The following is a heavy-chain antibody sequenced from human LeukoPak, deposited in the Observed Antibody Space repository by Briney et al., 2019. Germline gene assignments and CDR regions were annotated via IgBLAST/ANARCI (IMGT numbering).Heavy chain of an antibody. CDR3: AYTNHLTY. D-gene: IGHD3-16*01. Sequence: GGSLRLSCTASGFTFGDYAMSWVRQAPGQGLEWVANIKYDGSEEYYADSVKGRFTISRDNAKNSLSLQMNYVRAGDTAIYYCAYTNHLTYWGQGTLVTVSS. CDR2: IKYDGSEE. CDR1: GFTFGDYA. J-gene: IGHJ4*02. V-gene: IGHV3-7*01.